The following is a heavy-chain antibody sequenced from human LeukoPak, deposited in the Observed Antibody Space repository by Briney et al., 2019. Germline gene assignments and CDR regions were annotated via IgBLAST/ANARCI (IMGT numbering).Heavy chain of an antibody. CDR1: GFTFSSYG. Sequence: PGGSLRLSCAASGFTFSSYGMHWVRQAPGKGLEWVAFIRYDGSNKYYADSVKGRFTISRDNSKNTLYLQMNSLRAEDTAVYYCAKGGDYDILTGYYGAFDIWGQGTVVTVSS. CDR3: AKGGDYDILTGYYGAFDI. CDR2: IRYDGSNK. D-gene: IGHD3-9*01. V-gene: IGHV3-30*02. J-gene: IGHJ3*02.